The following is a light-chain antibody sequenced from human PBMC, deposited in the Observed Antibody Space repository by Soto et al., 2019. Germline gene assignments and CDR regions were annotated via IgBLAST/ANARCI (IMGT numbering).Light chain of an antibody. V-gene: IGKV1-39*01. CDR1: QTINNH. CDR3: QQSYTTPLT. J-gene: IGKJ4*01. CDR2: AAS. Sequence: DIQMTQSPSSLSASVGDRVTISCRASQTINNHLNWYHHEPGKAPKLLIYAASSLQSGVPSRFNGSGSGTDFTLTISSLQPEDFATYYCQQSYTTPLTCGGGTKVESK.